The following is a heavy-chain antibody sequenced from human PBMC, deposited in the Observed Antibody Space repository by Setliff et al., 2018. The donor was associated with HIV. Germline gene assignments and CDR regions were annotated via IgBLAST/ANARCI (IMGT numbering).Heavy chain of an antibody. Sequence: PGGSLRLSCAASGFTFDDYTMHWVRQAPGKGLEWVSLISWDGGRAFYADSVKGRFTMSRDNNKNSLYLQMNSLTTEDTAFYYCAKDKGKDLWFYFDYWGPGTLVTVSS. CDR3: AKDKGKDLWFYFDY. CDR1: GFTFDDYT. D-gene: IGHD3-10*01. V-gene: IGHV3-43*01. CDR2: ISWDGGRA. J-gene: IGHJ4*02.